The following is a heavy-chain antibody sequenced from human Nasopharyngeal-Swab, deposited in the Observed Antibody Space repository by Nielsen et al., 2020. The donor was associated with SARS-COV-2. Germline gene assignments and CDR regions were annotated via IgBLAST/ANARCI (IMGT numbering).Heavy chain of an antibody. D-gene: IGHD4-17*01. Sequence: ASVKVSCKASGYIFTSYYMHWVRQAPGQGLEWMGIINPSGGSTSYAQKFQGRVTMTRDTSTSTVYMELSSLRSEDTAVYYCARDLTATVTTNYYYGMDVWGQGTTVTVSS. CDR3: ARDLTATVTTNYYYGMDV. J-gene: IGHJ6*02. CDR1: GYIFTSYY. V-gene: IGHV1-46*01. CDR2: INPSGGST.